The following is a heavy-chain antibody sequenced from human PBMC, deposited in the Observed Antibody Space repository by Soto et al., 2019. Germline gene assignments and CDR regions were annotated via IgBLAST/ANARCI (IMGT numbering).Heavy chain of an antibody. CDR2: ISAYNGNT. Sequence: ASVKVSCKASGYTFTGYGISWVRQAPGQGLEWMGWISAYNGNTNYAQKLQGRVTMTTDTSTSTAYMELRSLRSDDTAVYYCARAGYCSSTSCYSADAFDIWGQGTMVTVSS. CDR3: ARAGYCSSTSCYSADAFDI. V-gene: IGHV1-18*04. D-gene: IGHD2-2*01. J-gene: IGHJ3*02. CDR1: GYTFTGYG.